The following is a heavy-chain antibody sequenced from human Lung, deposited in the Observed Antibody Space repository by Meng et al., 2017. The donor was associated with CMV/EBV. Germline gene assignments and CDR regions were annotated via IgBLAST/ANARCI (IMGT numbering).Heavy chain of an antibody. J-gene: IGHJ1*01. CDR1: GASITNHNW. CDR2: IPHRGSS. Sequence: QVQVGESGPALVKPSETLSLTCAVSGASITNHNWWAWVRQPPGKGLEWIGEIPHRGSSAYNPSLKSRVSMSIDKSKNRFSLKLTSVTAADTAVYHCLRRSGGSVWGQGTLVTVSS. D-gene: IGHD3-10*01. CDR3: LRRSGGSV. V-gene: IGHV4-4*02.